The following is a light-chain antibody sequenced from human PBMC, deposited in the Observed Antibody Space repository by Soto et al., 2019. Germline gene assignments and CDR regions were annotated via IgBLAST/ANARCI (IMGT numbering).Light chain of an antibody. Sequence: EIVLTQSPGTLSLSPGERATLSCRASQGVSSSYLAWYQHKPDQAPRLLIYGASSRATGIPDRFSGSGSGTDFTLTISRLEPEDFAVYYCQQYDSTPLTFGGGTKVEIK. CDR1: QGVSSSY. CDR3: QQYDSTPLT. V-gene: IGKV3-20*01. CDR2: GAS. J-gene: IGKJ4*01.